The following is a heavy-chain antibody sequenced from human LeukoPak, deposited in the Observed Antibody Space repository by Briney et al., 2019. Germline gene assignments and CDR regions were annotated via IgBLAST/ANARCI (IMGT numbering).Heavy chain of an antibody. J-gene: IGHJ4*02. V-gene: IGHV1-2*02. D-gene: IGHD1-26*01. CDR3: ARDSGNYYRYDC. CDR1: GYTFTGYY. CDR2: INPNSGGT. Sequence: APVKVSCKASGYTFTGYYMHWVRQAPGQGLEWMGWINPNSGGTNYAQKFQGRVTMTRDTSISTAYMELSRLRSDDTAVYYCARDSGNYYRYDCWGQGTLVTVSS.